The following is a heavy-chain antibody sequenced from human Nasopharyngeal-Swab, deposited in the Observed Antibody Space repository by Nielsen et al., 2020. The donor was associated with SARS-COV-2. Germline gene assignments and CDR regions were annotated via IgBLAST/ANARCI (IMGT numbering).Heavy chain of an antibody. V-gene: IGHV1-8*01. CDR3: ARGRYYYYGSGSYYGKFDP. D-gene: IGHD3-10*01. CDR1: GYTFTSYD. Sequence: ASVKVSCKASGYTFTSYDINWVRQATGQGLEWMGWINPNSGNTGYAQKFQGRVTMTRNTSISTAYMELSSLRSEDTAVYYCARGRYYYYGSGSYYGKFDPWGQGTLVTVSS. J-gene: IGHJ5*02. CDR2: INPNSGNT.